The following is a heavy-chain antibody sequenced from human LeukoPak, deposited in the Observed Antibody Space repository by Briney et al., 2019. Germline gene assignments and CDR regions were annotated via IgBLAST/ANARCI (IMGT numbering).Heavy chain of an antibody. J-gene: IGHJ4*02. D-gene: IGHD1/OR15-1a*01. V-gene: IGHV4-4*07. CDR2: IYSSGYT. Sequence: SETLSLTCTVSGGSISSYYWSWIRQPAGKGLEWIGRIYSSGYTNDNPSLKSRITMSVDMSKNQFSLRLNSVTAADTAVYYCARGEHSVDSWGQGMLVTVSS. CDR3: ARGEHSVDS. CDR1: GGSISSYY.